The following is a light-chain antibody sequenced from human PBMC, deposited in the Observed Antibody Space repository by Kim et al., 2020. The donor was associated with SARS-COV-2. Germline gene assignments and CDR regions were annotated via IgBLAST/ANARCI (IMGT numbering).Light chain of an antibody. CDR3: QASDSSTWV. Sequence: SPGKTASITCSGDKLGDKYACWYKKKPGQSPVLVIYKDSKRPSGIPERFSGSNSGKTATLTISGTQAMDEADYYCQASDSSTWVFGGGTQLTVL. CDR2: KDS. V-gene: IGLV3-1*01. CDR1: KLGDKY. J-gene: IGLJ3*02.